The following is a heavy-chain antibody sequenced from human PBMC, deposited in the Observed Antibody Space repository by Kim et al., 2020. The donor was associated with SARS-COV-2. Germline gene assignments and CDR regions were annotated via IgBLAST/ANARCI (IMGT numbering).Heavy chain of an antibody. CDR3: AKVNGDSSGYYHFDY. CDR2: ISYDGSNK. D-gene: IGHD3-22*01. Sequence: GGSLRLSCAASGFTFSSYGMHWVRQAPGKGLEWVAVISYDGSNKYYADSVKGRFTISRDNSKNTLYLQMNSLRAEDTAVYYCAKVNGDSSGYYHFDYWGQGTLVTVSS. CDR1: GFTFSSYG. V-gene: IGHV3-30*18. J-gene: IGHJ4*02.